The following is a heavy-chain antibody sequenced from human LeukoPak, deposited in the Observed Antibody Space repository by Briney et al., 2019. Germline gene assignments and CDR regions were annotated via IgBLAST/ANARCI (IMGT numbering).Heavy chain of an antibody. CDR3: ARGRGNWGDAFDI. CDR2: INHSGST. CDR1: GGSFSGYY. Sequence: SETLSLTCAVYGGSFSGYYWSWIRHPPGKGLEWIGEINHSGSTNYNPSLKRRVTISVDTSKNQFSLKLSSVTAADTAVYYCARGRGNWGDAFDIWGQGTMVTVSS. V-gene: IGHV4-34*01. D-gene: IGHD7-27*01. J-gene: IGHJ3*02.